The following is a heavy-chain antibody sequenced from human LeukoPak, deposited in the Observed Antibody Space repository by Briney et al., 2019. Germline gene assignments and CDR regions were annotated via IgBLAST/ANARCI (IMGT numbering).Heavy chain of an antibody. J-gene: IGHJ3*02. CDR1: RFTLSNYW. Sequence: PGGSLRLSCAASRFTLSNYWMSWVRQAPGKGLEWVANIKQDGSETYYVDSVKGRFTISRDNAKNSLSLQMNSLRAEDTAVYYCAREGPSEAFDIWGQGTMVTVSS. CDR3: AREGPSEAFDI. CDR2: IKQDGSET. V-gene: IGHV3-7*01.